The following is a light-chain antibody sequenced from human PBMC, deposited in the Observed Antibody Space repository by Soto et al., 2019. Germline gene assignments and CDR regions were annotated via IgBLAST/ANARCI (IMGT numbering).Light chain of an antibody. Sequence: DNQMTQSPSTPSSSVGDRVTLTFPASQSVSVWLAWYQQKPGKAPKLLIYKASSLESGVPSRFSGSGSGTEFTLTISSLQPDDFATYYCQNYYSNSRTFGQGTKVDIK. CDR3: QNYYSNSRT. CDR1: QSVSVW. J-gene: IGKJ1*01. CDR2: KAS. V-gene: IGKV1-5*03.